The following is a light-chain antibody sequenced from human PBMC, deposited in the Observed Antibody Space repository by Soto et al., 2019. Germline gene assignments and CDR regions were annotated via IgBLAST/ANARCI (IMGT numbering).Light chain of an antibody. V-gene: IGKV3-20*01. CDR2: GAS. J-gene: IGKJ2*01. CDR1: QTVNSRH. Sequence: ESLLTQSPGTLSLSPGERATLSCRASQTVNSRHLNWYQHKPCQAPRLLICGASIRAAGIPYRFSGSRAGADFSLAITILELEDSAVYYCHQFDGSRPAFTFGQGTKLEI. CDR3: HQFDGSRPAFT.